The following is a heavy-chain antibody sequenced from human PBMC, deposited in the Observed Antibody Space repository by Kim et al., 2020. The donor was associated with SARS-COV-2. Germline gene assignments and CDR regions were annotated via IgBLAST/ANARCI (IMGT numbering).Heavy chain of an antibody. D-gene: IGHD1-26*01. V-gene: IGHV4-39*01. J-gene: IGHJ4*01. CDR1: GGSVSSGPIY. CDR3: ARSPYPHYLSYFDY. CDR2: VHYGGSS. Sequence: SETLSLTCTVSGGSVSSGPIYWGWFRQPPGKGLAWIGSVHYGGSSYYKPSLKSRVTISVDTSKNQLSLRLSSVTAADTAVYFCARSPYPHYLSYFDYWG.